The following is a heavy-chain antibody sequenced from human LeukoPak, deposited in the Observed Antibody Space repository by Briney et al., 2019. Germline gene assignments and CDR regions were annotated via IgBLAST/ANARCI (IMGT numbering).Heavy chain of an antibody. D-gene: IGHD1-26*01. Sequence: GGSLRLSCAASGFTLSSYAMNWVRQAPGKGLEWLSYITDSSSYTNYADSVKGRFTMSRDNAKNSLYLQMNSLRAEDTAVYYCARGGRHYFDYWGQGTLVTVSS. CDR1: GFTLSSYA. CDR2: ITDSSSYT. CDR3: ARGGRHYFDY. V-gene: IGHV3-21*05. J-gene: IGHJ4*02.